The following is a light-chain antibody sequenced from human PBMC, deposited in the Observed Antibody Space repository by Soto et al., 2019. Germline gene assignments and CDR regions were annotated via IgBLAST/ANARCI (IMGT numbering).Light chain of an antibody. Sequence: EIVMTQSPATLSVSPGERVTLSCRASQNVSSNLAWYQQKPGQAPRLLIYEASTRATGVPARFGGSGSGTEFTLTISSLQSEDFVVYYCQQYNNWPRTFGQGTKVDIK. CDR1: QNVSSN. CDR2: EAS. J-gene: IGKJ1*01. V-gene: IGKV3-15*01. CDR3: QQYNNWPRT.